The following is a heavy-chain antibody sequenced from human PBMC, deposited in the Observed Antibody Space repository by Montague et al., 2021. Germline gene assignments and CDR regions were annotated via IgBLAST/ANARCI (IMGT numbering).Heavy chain of an antibody. V-gene: IGHV4-4*02. J-gene: IGHJ4*02. D-gene: IGHD6-13*01. CDR2: IFHSGSA. Sequence: SETLSLTCAVSGDFISSYTWWSWVRQPPGKGLEWIGEIFHSGSANYNPSLRSRITISVDKSKNEFSLHLNPVTPADTAVYYCARHGDDEWQQMAFWGQGTLVVVSS. CDR3: ARHGDDEWQQMAF. CDR1: GDFISSYTW.